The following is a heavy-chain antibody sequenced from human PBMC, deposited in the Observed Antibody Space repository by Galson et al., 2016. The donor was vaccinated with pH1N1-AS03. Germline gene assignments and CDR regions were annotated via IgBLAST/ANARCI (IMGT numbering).Heavy chain of an antibody. Sequence: SVKVSCKASGGTFNSYIFTWVRQAPGQGLEWMGRFIPVYDRTNYAEKFQGRVTITASYMELRSLTSQDTAVYYCATYYENRGYALGFWGQGTLVTGSS. D-gene: IGHD5-12*01. V-gene: IGHV1-69*02. CDR3: ATYYENRGYALGF. J-gene: IGHJ4*02. CDR1: GGTFNSYI. CDR2: FIPVYDRT.